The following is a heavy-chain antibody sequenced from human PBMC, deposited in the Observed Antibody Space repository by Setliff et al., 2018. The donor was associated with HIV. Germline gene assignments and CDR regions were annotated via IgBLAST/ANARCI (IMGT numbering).Heavy chain of an antibody. D-gene: IGHD7-27*01. Sequence: SETLSLTCAVSVYSISSDYYWGWIRQPPGKGLEWIGYIYFTGNTNYNPSLKSRVTISLDTSKNQFSLKLSSVTAADTAVYFCARGIDWGHFYYWGQGTLVTVSS. CDR1: VYSISSDYY. V-gene: IGHV4-61*01. CDR2: IYFTGNT. CDR3: ARGIDWGHFYY. J-gene: IGHJ4*02.